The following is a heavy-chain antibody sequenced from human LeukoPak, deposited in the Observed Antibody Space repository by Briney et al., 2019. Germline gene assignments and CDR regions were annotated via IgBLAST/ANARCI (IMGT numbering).Heavy chain of an antibody. V-gene: IGHV3-23*01. CDR2: ISNSGGTT. J-gene: IGHJ4*02. Sequence: PGGSLRLSCATSGFMFSTYAMSWVRQAPGKGLEWVSIISNSGGTTYYADSVKGRFTVSRDNSKNTLYLQMKSLRAEDTAVYYCVSQSYSGSDNYYFDCWGQGTLVAVSS. D-gene: IGHD1-26*01. CDR3: VSQSYSGSDNYYFDC. CDR1: GFMFSTYA.